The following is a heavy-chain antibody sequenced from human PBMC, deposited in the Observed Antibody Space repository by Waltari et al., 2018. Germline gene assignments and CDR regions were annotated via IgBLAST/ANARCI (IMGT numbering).Heavy chain of an antibody. CDR2: IYHSGST. V-gene: IGHV4-38-2*01. D-gene: IGHD6-13*01. CDR1: GYSISSGYY. CDR3: ARKGIAAAGRVPSWFDP. J-gene: IGHJ5*02. Sequence: QVQLQESGPGLVKPSETLSLTCAVSGYSISSGYYWGWIRQPPGKGLEWIGSIYHSGSTYYTPSLKSRVTISVDTSKNQFSLKLSSVTAADTAVYYCARKGIAAAGRVPSWFDPWGQGTLVTVSS.